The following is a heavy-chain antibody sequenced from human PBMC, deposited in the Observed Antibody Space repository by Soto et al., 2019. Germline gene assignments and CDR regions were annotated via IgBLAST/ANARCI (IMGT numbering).Heavy chain of an antibody. V-gene: IGHV4-31*03. CDR2: IYYSGST. J-gene: IGHJ5*02. CDR1: GGSISSGGYY. CDR3: ARGYSGSGSPRFDP. Sequence: QVQLQESGPGLVKPSQTLSLTCTVSGGSISSGGYYWSWIRQHPGKGLEWIGYIYYSGSTYYNPALKSRVTISVNTSRNQCSLKLSSVTAADTAVYYCARGYSGSGSPRFDPWGQGTLVTVSS. D-gene: IGHD3-10*01.